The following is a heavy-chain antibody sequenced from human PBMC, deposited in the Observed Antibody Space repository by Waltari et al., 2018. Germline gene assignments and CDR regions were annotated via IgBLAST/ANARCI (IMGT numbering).Heavy chain of an antibody. V-gene: IGHV4-34*01. J-gene: IGHJ4*02. Sequence: QVQLQQWGAGLMKPSETLSLTCAVYGGSFRGSYWSWIRQSPGKGLEWIAEITDSGSANYNPSLKSRFIISVDRSKNQFSLKFSSVTAADTAVYYCARADNQYRFDHWGQGTLVTVSS. CDR3: ARADNQYRFDH. D-gene: IGHD2-15*01. CDR2: ITDSGSA. CDR1: GGSFRGSY.